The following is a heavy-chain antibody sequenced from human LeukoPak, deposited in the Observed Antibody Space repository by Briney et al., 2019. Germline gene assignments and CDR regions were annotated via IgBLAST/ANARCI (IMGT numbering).Heavy chain of an antibody. CDR2: IYYSGST. CDR1: GGSISSSSYY. Sequence: SETLSLTCTVSGGSISSSSYYWGWIRRPPGKGLEWIGTIYYSGSTYYNPSLKSRVTISIDTSKNQFSLKLSSVTAADTALYYCARGSVVITYSPGFYFDYWGQGTLVTVSS. CDR3: ARGSVVITYSPGFYFDY. D-gene: IGHD3-22*01. J-gene: IGHJ4*02. V-gene: IGHV4-39*01.